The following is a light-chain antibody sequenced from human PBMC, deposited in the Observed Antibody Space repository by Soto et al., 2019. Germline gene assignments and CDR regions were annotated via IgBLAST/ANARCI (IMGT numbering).Light chain of an antibody. J-gene: IGLJ1*01. V-gene: IGLV1-40*01. CDR2: GNK. CDR3: QSFDAGVSCYV. Sequence: QSVLTQPPSVSGALGQRVTISCTGSGLNIGAGYDVHWYQQLPGTAPKVVIYGNKIRPSGVPDRFSGSKSGTSASLAITGLQAEDEAEYYCQSFDAGVSCYVFGPGTKLTVL. CDR1: GLNIGAGYD.